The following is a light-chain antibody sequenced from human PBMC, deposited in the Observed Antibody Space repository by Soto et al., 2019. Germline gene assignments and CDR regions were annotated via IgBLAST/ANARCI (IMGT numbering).Light chain of an antibody. CDR2: QAS. J-gene: IGKJ2*01. Sequence: DIQMTQSPSTLSSSVGDRVTITCRASHSISVWLAWYQQKPGKAPKLLIYQASTLESGVPSRFSGRGSGTDFTLTISSLQPDDFATYYCQQDYTYPYTFGQGTKLEIK. V-gene: IGKV1-5*03. CDR1: HSISVW. CDR3: QQDYTYPYT.